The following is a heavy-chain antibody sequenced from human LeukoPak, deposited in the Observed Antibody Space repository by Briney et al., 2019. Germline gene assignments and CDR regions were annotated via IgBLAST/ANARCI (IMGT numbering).Heavy chain of an antibody. Sequence: PSETLSLTCTVSGGSISSYYWSWIRQPPGKGLEWIGYIYYSGSTNYNPSLKSRVTISVDTSKNQFSLKLSSVTAADTAVYYWARLRGYSYGIDYWGQGTLVTVSS. CDR1: GGSISSYY. CDR3: ARLRGYSYGIDY. D-gene: IGHD5-18*01. V-gene: IGHV4-59*08. CDR2: IYYSGST. J-gene: IGHJ4*02.